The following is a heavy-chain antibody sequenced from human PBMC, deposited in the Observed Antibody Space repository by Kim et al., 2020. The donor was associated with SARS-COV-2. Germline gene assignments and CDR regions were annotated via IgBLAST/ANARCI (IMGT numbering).Heavy chain of an antibody. Sequence: NYNPSLKSRVTMSVETSKNQFSLKLSSVTAADTALYYCARVSYDLGAFDIWGQGTMVTVSS. CDR3: ARVSYDLGAFDI. D-gene: IGHD3-3*01. J-gene: IGHJ3*02. V-gene: IGHV4-4*07.